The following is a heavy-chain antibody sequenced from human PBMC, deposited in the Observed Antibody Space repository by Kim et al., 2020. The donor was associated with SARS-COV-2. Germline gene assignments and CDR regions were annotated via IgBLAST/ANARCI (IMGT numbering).Heavy chain of an antibody. J-gene: IGHJ6*02. Sequence: GGSLRLSCAASGFSFSTYWMSWVRQAPGKGLEWVANIKQDGSQIYYVDSVKGRFTISRDNAENSVFLQMTSLRAEDTAVYYCAREVSTTYFYFYGMDVWGQGTTVTVSS. V-gene: IGHV3-7*03. CDR1: GFSFSTYW. CDR3: AREVSTTYFYFYGMDV. D-gene: IGHD5-12*01. CDR2: IKQDGSQI.